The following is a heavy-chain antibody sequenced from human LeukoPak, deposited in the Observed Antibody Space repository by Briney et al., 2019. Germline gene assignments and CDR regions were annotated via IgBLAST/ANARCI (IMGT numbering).Heavy chain of an antibody. CDR1: GGSIGSSSDY. CDR2: IYYTGST. Sequence: SEILSLTCTVSGGSIGSSSDYWGWISPPPGKGLEWIGNIYYTGSTYYNLSLKSRVTISVDTSKNQFSLKVNSVTAADTAVYYCVRRSIASAGMMDYWGQGTLVTVSS. CDR3: VRRSIASAGMMDY. J-gene: IGHJ4*02. D-gene: IGHD6-13*01. V-gene: IGHV4-39*01.